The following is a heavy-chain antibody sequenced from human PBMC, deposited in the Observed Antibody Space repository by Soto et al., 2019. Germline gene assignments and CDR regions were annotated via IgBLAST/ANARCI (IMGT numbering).Heavy chain of an antibody. CDR1: GFTFNDYA. Sequence: EVQLVESRGGLVQPGRSLRLSCAASGFTFNDYAMHWVRQAPGKGLEWVSGISWNSGNIGYADSVKGRFTISRDNAKKSLYLQMNSLRAEDTALYYCAIFRTVTTPFDYWGQGTPVTVSS. V-gene: IGHV3-9*01. CDR2: ISWNSGNI. CDR3: AIFRTVTTPFDY. J-gene: IGHJ4*02. D-gene: IGHD4-17*01.